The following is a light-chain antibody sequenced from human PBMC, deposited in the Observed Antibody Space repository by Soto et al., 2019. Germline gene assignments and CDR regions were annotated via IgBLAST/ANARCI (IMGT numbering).Light chain of an antibody. CDR3: HNYTCYWT. V-gene: IGKV1-5*01. Sequence: DIQMTQSPSTLSASVGDRVTITCRASQSISSWLAWYQQKPGKAPKLLIYDASSLESGVPSRFSGSRSGTEFTLTPATCQPNDFATFCCHNYTCYWTLAQGTKV. CDR2: DAS. J-gene: IGKJ1*01. CDR1: QSISSW.